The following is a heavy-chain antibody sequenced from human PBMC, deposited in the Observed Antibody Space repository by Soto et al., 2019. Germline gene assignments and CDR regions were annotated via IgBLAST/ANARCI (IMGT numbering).Heavy chain of an antibody. V-gene: IGHV3-33*01. D-gene: IGHD7-27*01. Sequence: QVHLVESGGGVVQPGRSLRLSCAASGFTFSSFGMHWVRQAPGKGLEWVAVIWYDGNNKYSADSVKGRFTISRDNSKNTLYLQMNSRRAEDTAVYYCARDLSGVPGNYGMDVWGQGTTVTVSS. J-gene: IGHJ6*02. CDR1: GFTFSSFG. CDR2: IWYDGNNK. CDR3: ARDLSGVPGNYGMDV.